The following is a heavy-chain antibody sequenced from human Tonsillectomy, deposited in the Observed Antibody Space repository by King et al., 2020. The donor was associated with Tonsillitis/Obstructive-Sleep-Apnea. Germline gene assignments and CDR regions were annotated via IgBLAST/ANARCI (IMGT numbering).Heavy chain of an antibody. CDR2: TNLEGSDQ. CDR3: ARERGFGPPAIPPYFDY. CDR1: GFTFSNYW. Sequence: VQLVESGGDLVQPVGSLRLSCAASGFTFSNYWIAWLRQSPGKGLEWCANTNLEGSDQSYVGSFQGRFTMSSDNAKNFLYLQMNSLRAEDTAVYYCARERGFGPPAIPPYFDYWGQGTLVTVSS. V-gene: IGHV3-7*04. J-gene: IGHJ4*02. D-gene: IGHD2-2*02.